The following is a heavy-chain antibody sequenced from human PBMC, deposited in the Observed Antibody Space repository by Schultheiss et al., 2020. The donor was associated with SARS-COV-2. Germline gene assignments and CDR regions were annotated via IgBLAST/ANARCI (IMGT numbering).Heavy chain of an antibody. J-gene: IGHJ4*02. CDR1: GFTFSSYG. V-gene: IGHV3-7*01. CDR3: AREGRYYYDTSGYYFSFFDY. CDR2: IKQDGSEK. D-gene: IGHD3-22*01. Sequence: GGSLRLSCAASGFTFSSYGMHWVRQAPGKGLEWVANIKQDGSEKYYVDSVKGRFTISRDNVKNSLYLQLNSLRADDTAVYYCAREGRYYYDTSGYYFSFFDYWGLGTLVTVSS.